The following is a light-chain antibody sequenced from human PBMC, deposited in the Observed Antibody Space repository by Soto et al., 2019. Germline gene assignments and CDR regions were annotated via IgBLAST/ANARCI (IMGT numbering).Light chain of an antibody. V-gene: IGLV1-40*01. CDR2: GDN. Sequence: QSVLTQPPSVSGAPGQRVAISCTGSSSNIGAEYDVHWYQQLPGTAPKRLIYGDNNRPSGVPDRFSGSKSGTSASLAITGLQPEDEADYYCQSYDSSNNFVFGTGTKVTVL. CDR1: SSNIGAEYD. CDR3: QSYDSSNNFV. J-gene: IGLJ1*01.